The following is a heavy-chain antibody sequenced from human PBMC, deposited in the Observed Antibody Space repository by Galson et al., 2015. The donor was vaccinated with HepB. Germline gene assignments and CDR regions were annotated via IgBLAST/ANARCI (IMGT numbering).Heavy chain of an antibody. CDR2: ISYDGSNK. J-gene: IGHJ4*02. CDR1: GFTFSTYA. CDR3: AKERKKEGSSGYYPGSY. D-gene: IGHD3-22*01. V-gene: IGHV3-30*18. Sequence: SLRLSCAASGFTFSTYAMHWVRQAPGKGLEWVAVISYDGSNKYYADSVKGRFTISRDNSKNTLYLQMNSLRADDTAVYYCAKERKKEGSSGYYPGSYWGQGTLVTVSS.